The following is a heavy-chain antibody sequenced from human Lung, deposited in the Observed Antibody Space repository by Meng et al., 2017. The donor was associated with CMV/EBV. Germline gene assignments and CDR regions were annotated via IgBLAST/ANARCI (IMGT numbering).Heavy chain of an antibody. J-gene: IGHJ4*02. D-gene: IGHD5-24*01. CDR1: GGSMSSSYW. Sequence: QQEERGGGLGKPSGTMYLTCGVSGGSMSSSYWWTWVRQSPGKGLEWIGEMYHSGPTHYTPSLQSRVTISMGQSNNQLSLTLNSVPAAATAVYYCATQESRDGHNPYWGQGTLVTVFS. V-gene: IGHV4-4*02. CDR3: ATQESRDGHNPY. CDR2: MYHSGPT.